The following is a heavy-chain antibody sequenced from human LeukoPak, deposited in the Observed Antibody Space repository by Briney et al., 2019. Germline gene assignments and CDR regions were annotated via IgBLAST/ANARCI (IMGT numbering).Heavy chain of an antibody. D-gene: IGHD3-10*01. V-gene: IGHV4-34*01. J-gene: IGHJ6*03. CDR3: ARETRRGYYGSGSYYRVYMAV. Sequence: PSETLSLTCAVYGGSFSGYYWSWIRQPPGKGLEWIGEINHSGSTNYNPSLKSRVTISVDTSKNQFSLKLSSVTAADTAVYYCARETRRGYYGSGSYYRVYMAVWGKGTTVTVSS. CDR2: INHSGST. CDR1: GGSFSGYY.